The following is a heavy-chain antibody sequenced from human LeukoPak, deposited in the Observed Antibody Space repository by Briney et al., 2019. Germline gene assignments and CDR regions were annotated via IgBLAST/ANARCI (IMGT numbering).Heavy chain of an antibody. CDR3: ARDPAAARPTLCDY. Sequence: SVNVSCKASGYTFTSYGISWVRQAPGQGLEWMGWISAYNGNTNYAQMLQGRVTMTTDTSTSTAYMELRSLRSHDTAVYYCARDPAAARPTLCDYWGQGTLVTVSS. D-gene: IGHD6-6*01. V-gene: IGHV1-18*01. J-gene: IGHJ4*02. CDR1: GYTFTSYG. CDR2: ISAYNGNT.